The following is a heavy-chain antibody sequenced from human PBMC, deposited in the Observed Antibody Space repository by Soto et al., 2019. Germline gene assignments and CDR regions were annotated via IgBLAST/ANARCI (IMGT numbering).Heavy chain of an antibody. CDR2: ISNDGSNK. CDR1: GFTFSSYA. Sequence: QVQLVESGGGVVQPGRSLRLSCAASGFTFSSYAMHWVRQAPGKGLEWVAVISNDGSNKHYADSVKGRFTISRDNSKNTLYLQMSSLRAEDSAVYYCAREYSLAGLAPGYGGQGTLVTVSS. J-gene: IGHJ4*02. D-gene: IGHD3-16*01. CDR3: AREYSLAGLAPGY. V-gene: IGHV3-30-3*01.